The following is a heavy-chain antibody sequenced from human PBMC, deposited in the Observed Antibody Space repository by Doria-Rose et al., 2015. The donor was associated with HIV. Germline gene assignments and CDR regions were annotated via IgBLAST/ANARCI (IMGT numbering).Heavy chain of an antibody. D-gene: IGHD1-20*01. J-gene: IGHJ4*02. CDR2: TYIRGST. CDR3: ARTANWNDGRVDS. V-gene: IGHV4-61*02. CDR1: GGSIGSGSYY. Sequence: VQLQESGPGVVKPSQTLSPTCTVSGGSIGSGSYYWSWIRQPAGKGLEWIGRTYIRGSTDYNPSLQSRVTISVDTSKNQFSPEVNSVTAADTAVYYCARTANWNDGRVDSWGQGTSVIVSS.